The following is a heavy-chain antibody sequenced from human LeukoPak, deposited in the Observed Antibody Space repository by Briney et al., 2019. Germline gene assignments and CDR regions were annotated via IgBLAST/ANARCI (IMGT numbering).Heavy chain of an antibody. CDR2: INPNSGAT. CDR1: GYTFAAYY. J-gene: IGHJ4*02. D-gene: IGHD4-17*01. Sequence: ASVKVSCKASGYTFAAYYMHWVRQAPGQGLEWMAKINPNSGATAYAEGFQGRVTLTRDTSISTVYMELRTLRSGDTAVYYCARPSDYGDYIDYWGQGTLVTVSS. V-gene: IGHV1-2*02. CDR3: ARPSDYGDYIDY.